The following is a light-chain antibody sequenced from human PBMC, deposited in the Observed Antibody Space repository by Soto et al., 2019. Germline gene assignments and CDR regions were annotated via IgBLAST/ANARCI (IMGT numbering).Light chain of an antibody. J-gene: IGLJ1*01. CDR3: TSYTTSRTYV. CDR1: STDVGGYDY. CDR2: EVT. Sequence: QSALTQPASVSGSPGQSITISCTGTSTDVGGYDYVSWYQQHPGKAPKFMIYEVTNRPSGVSHRFSGSKSGNTASLTISGLQAEDEADYYCTSYTTSRTYVVGTGTKLTVL. V-gene: IGLV2-14*01.